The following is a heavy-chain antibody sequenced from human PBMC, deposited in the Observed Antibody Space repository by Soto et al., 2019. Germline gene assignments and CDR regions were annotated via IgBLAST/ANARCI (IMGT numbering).Heavy chain of an antibody. D-gene: IGHD3-22*01. V-gene: IGHV1-18*04. CDR1: GYSFSYYG. CDR3: GRARLRGYDNRGLYS. J-gene: IGHJ5*02. Sequence: QVQLVQSGSELRKPGASVKVLCEASGYSFSYYGIHWVRQAPGKGLEWMGWVNPANGNRNYAQKFDDRVTMSIDTSTNTMSLELRRLKFDDTATYYCGRARLRGYDNRGLYSWGQGTVVTVSS. CDR2: VNPANGNR.